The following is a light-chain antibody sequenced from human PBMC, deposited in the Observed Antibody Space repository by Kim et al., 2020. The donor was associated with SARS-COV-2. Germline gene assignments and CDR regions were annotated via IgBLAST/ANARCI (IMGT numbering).Light chain of an antibody. J-gene: IGLJ3*02. Sequence: SYELTQALSVSVALGQTGTITCGGNNIGGKNVHWYQQKPGQAPVLVIYRDTKLPSGIPERFSGSNSGNTATLTISRAQSGDAADYSFQVLDSPTWV. CDR3: QVLDSPTWV. CDR2: RDT. CDR1: NIGGKN. V-gene: IGLV3-9*01.